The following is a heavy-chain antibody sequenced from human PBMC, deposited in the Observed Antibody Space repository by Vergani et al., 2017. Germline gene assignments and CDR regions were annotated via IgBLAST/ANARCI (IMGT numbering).Heavy chain of an antibody. CDR3: AKVGRSEVAGTFGAFDI. D-gene: IGHD6-19*01. V-gene: IGHV3-30-3*01. CDR1: GFTFSSYA. Sequence: QVHLVESGGGVVQPGRSLRLSCAASGFTFSSYAMHWVRQAPGKGLEWVAVISYDGSNKYYADSVKGRFTISRDNSKNTLFLHMNSLRPEDTAVYYCAKVGRSEVAGTFGAFDIWGQGTMVTVSS. J-gene: IGHJ3*02. CDR2: ISYDGSNK.